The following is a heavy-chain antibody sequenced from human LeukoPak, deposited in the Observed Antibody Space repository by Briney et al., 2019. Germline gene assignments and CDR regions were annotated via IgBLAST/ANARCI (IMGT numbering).Heavy chain of an antibody. J-gene: IGHJ4*02. CDR1: GFSLSTSGMR. D-gene: IGHD2-8*01. V-gene: IGHV2-70*04. Sequence: SGPALVKPTQTLTLTCTFSGFSLSTSGMRVSWIRQPPGKALEWLARIDWDDDKFYSTSLKTRLTISKDTSKNQVVLTMTNMDPVDTATYYCARTATQYCTNGVCPPPGYYFDYWGQGTLVTVSS. CDR2: IDWDDDK. CDR3: ARTATQYCTNGVCPPPGYYFDY.